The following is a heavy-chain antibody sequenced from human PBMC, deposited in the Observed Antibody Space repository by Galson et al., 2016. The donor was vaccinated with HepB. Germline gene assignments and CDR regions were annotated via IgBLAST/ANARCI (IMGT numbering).Heavy chain of an antibody. Sequence: SLRLSCAASGFTFSSYAMHWARQAPGRGLEWVALLSYDGHSKYYADSVKGRFTISRDISRNTLYLQMSSLRPEDTALYFCARDRDCSSSSCLVNWFDPWGQGTLVTVSS. D-gene: IGHD2-2*01. V-gene: IGHV3-30*04. J-gene: IGHJ5*02. CDR1: GFTFSSYA. CDR2: LSYDGHSK. CDR3: ARDRDCSSSSCLVNWFDP.